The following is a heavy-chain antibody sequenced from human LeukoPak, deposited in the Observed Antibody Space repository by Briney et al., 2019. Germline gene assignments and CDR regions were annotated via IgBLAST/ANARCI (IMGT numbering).Heavy chain of an antibody. J-gene: IGHJ3*02. D-gene: IGHD2-15*01. CDR1: GGSISSYY. CDR2: IYYSGST. Sequence: SETLSLTCTVSGGSISSYYWSWIRQPPGKGLEWIEYIYYSGSTNYNPSLKSRVTISVDTSKSQFSLKLSSVTAADTALYYCARGGWYDAFDIWGQGTMVTVSS. V-gene: IGHV4-59*01. CDR3: ARGGWYDAFDI.